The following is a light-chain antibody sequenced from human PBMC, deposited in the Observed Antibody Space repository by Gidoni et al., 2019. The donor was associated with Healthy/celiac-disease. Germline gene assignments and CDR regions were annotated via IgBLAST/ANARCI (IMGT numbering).Light chain of an antibody. CDR3: QQNDSTPPT. J-gene: IGKJ4*02. CDR2: AAS. V-gene: IGKV1-39*01. Sequence: DIQLTQSPLSLSASVGDRVTITCRASQNISSYLNWYQQKPGKAPKLLIYAASSLESGVPSRFSGSGSGTDFTLTISSLQPEDIATYYCQQNDSTPPTFGRGTKVEIK. CDR1: QNISSY.